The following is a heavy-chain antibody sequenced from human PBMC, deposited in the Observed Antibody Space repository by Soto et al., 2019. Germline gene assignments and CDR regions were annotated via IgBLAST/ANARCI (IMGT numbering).Heavy chain of an antibody. CDR1: RFAFSSSG. CDR2: ISGSSFTI. Sequence: EVHLVESGGGLVQPGGSLRLSCTASRFAFSSSGMNWVRQAPGKGLEWVSYISGSSFTIYYADSVKGRFTISRDNARNSLYLQMNSLRAEDTAVYYCASYNWNDVKAFDFWGQGTMVTVSS. CDR3: ASYNWNDVKAFDF. V-gene: IGHV3-48*01. J-gene: IGHJ3*01. D-gene: IGHD1-1*01.